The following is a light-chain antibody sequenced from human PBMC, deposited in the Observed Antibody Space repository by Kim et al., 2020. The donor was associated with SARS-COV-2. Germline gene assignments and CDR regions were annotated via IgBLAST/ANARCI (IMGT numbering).Light chain of an antibody. CDR3: QQSFRTPNT. CDR2: AAS. CDR1: QSIGRF. Sequence: ASVGDGVTITCRASQSIGRFLNWYQQQPGKAPKLLIYAASTLQSGVPSRFSGSGSGTDFTLAITTLQPEDFASYYCQQSFRTPNTFGQGTKLEI. J-gene: IGKJ2*01. V-gene: IGKV1-39*01.